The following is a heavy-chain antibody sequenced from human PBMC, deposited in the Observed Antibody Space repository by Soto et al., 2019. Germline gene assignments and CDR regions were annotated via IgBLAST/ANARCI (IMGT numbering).Heavy chain of an antibody. V-gene: IGHV3-7*01. J-gene: IGHJ3*02. D-gene: IGHD2-15*01. Sequence: EVQLVESGGGLVQPGGSLRLSCAASGINFGSYWMSWVRQAPGKGLEWVANIKEDGSAEYYVDSVRGRFTISRDNAKNSMYLQMNSLGAEDTAVYYCVRDPYCSGDSCYPAEFGAFDIWGQGTMVTVSS. CDR3: VRDPYCSGDSCYPAEFGAFDI. CDR1: GINFGSYW. CDR2: IKEDGSAE.